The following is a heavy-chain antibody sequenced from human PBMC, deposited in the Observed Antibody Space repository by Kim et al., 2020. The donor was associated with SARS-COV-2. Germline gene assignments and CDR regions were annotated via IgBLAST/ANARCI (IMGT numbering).Heavy chain of an antibody. CDR1: GFTFSSYG. Sequence: GGSLRLSCAASGFTFSSYGLHWVRQAPGKGLERVAVISYDGSNNYYADSVKGRFTISRDNSKNTLYLQMNSLRAEDTAAYYCASMMEGYYYYGMDVWGQG. V-gene: IGHV3-30*03. CDR3: ASMMEGYYYYGMDV. J-gene: IGHJ6*02. D-gene: IGHD3-16*01. CDR2: ISYDGSNN.